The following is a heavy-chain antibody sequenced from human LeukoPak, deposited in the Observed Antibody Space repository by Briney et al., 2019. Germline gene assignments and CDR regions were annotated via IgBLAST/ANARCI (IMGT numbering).Heavy chain of an antibody. D-gene: IGHD1-1*01. Sequence: ASVKVSCKASGYTFTSYDINWVRQATGQGLEWRGWMNPNSGNIGYAQKFQGRVTITRNTSISTAYMELSSLRSEDTAVYYCARGKNWNRYYYMDVWGKGTTVTVSS. CDR2: MNPNSGNI. CDR3: ARGKNWNRYYYMDV. J-gene: IGHJ6*03. CDR1: GYTFTSYD. V-gene: IGHV1-8*03.